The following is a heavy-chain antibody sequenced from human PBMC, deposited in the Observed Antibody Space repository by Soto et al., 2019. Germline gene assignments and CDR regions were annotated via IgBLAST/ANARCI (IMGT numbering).Heavy chain of an antibody. Sequence: QVQLVQSGAEVKKPGASVKVSCKASGYTFTSYYMHWVRQAPGQELEWMGIINPSGGSTSYAQQFQGRVTLTRDTYTNREYMELSSLRSEDTAVYYCARDEGSRSLDYWGQGTLVTVSS. D-gene: IGHD2-15*01. J-gene: IGHJ4*02. V-gene: IGHV1-46*01. CDR1: GYTFTSYY. CDR2: INPSGGST. CDR3: ARDEGSRSLDY.